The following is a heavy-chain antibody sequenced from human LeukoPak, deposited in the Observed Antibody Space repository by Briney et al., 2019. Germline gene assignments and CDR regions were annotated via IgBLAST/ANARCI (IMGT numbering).Heavy chain of an antibody. CDR1: GGSFSGYY. CDR2: INHSGST. CDR3: AISSWYFKRFDP. J-gene: IGHJ5*02. V-gene: IGHV4-34*01. Sequence: PSETLSLTCAVYGGSFSGYYWSWIRQPPGKGLEWNGEINHSGSTNYNPSLKSRVTISVDTSKNQFSLKLSSVTAADTAVYYCAISSWYFKRFDPWGQGTLVTVSS. D-gene: IGHD6-13*01.